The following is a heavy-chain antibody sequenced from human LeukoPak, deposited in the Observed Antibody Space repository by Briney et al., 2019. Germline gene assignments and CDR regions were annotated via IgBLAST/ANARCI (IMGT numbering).Heavy chain of an antibody. CDR2: ISYDGSNK. J-gene: IGHJ4*02. CDR1: RFTFSSYA. D-gene: IGHD3-3*01. Sequence: PGRSLRLSCAASRFTFSSYAMHWVRQAPGKGLEWVAVISYDGSNKYYADSVKGRFTISRDNSKNTLYLQMNSLRAEDTALYYCARELERLFRSWGQGTLVTVSS. V-gene: IGHV3-30-3*01. CDR3: ARELERLFRS.